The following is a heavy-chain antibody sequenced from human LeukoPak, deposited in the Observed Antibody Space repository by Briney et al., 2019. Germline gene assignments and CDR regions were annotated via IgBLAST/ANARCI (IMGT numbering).Heavy chain of an antibody. CDR2: IRGSGGGT. Sequence: AESLRLSCAASGFTFSNYGMSWVRQAPGKGLEWVSVIRGSGGGTYYADSVKGRPTISRDNSKNTVYLQMNSLRAEDTAVYYCVKARMPHCGTDCLESWGQGTLVTVSS. V-gene: IGHV3-23*01. CDR3: VKARMPHCGTDCLES. D-gene: IGHD2-21*02. CDR1: GFTFSNYG. J-gene: IGHJ4*02.